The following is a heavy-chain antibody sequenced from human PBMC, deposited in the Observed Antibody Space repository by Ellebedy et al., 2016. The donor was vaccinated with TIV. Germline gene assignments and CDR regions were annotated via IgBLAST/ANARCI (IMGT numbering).Heavy chain of an antibody. CDR2: IKEDGSQT. J-gene: IGHJ4*02. D-gene: IGHD3-9*01. V-gene: IGHV3-7*03. Sequence: GESLKISCATSGFTFSTYWMAWVRQAPGKGLEWVANIKEDGSQTYYVGSVKGRFTISRDNAKNSLYLQMNSLRADDMAVYYCATDRGYFTFDYWGQGSLITVSS. CDR3: ATDRGYFTFDY. CDR1: GFTFSTYW.